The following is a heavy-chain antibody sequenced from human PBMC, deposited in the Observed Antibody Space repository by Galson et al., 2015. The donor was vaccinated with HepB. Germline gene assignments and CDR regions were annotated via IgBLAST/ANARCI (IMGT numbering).Heavy chain of an antibody. CDR1: GDSVSSNSVA. CDR3: SRGRSSSFDY. D-gene: IGHD6-6*01. V-gene: IGHV6-1*01. CDR2: TYYRSTWYN. J-gene: IGHJ4*02. Sequence: CAISGDSVSSNSVAWNWIRQSSSRGLEWLGRTYYRSTWYNDYAVSVKSRITINPDTSKNQFSLHLKSVTPEDTAVYYCSRGRSSSFDYWGQGTLVTVSS.